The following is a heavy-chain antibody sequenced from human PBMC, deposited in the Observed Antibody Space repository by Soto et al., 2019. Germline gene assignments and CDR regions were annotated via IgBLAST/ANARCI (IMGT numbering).Heavy chain of an antibody. V-gene: IGHV1-2*02. Sequence: VAVKVSCKASGYTFTGYYMHWVRQAPGQGLEWMGWINPNSGGTNYAQKFQGRVTMTRDTSISTAYMELSRLRSDDTAVYYCARDRVGATTSCDYWGQGTLVTVSS. CDR2: INPNSGGT. CDR1: GYTFTGYY. D-gene: IGHD1-26*01. CDR3: ARDRVGATTSCDY. J-gene: IGHJ4*02.